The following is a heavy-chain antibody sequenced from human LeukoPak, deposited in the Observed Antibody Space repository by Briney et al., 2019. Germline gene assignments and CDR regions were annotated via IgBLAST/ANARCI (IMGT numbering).Heavy chain of an antibody. D-gene: IGHD5-12*01. Sequence: PGGSLRLSCAASGFTFDDYAMHWVRQAPGKGLEWVSGISWNSYTIGYADSVKGRFTISRDNAKNSLYLQMNSLRAEDTALYYCAKDKGSVATIQIDYWGQGTLVTVSS. CDR2: ISWNSYTI. CDR3: AKDKGSVATIQIDY. CDR1: GFTFDDYA. V-gene: IGHV3-9*01. J-gene: IGHJ4*02.